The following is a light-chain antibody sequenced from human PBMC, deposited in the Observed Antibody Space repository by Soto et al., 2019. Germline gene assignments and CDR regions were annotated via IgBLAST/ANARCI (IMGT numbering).Light chain of an antibody. V-gene: IGLV2-8*01. CDR1: SSDIGGYNS. CDR3: AAWDDSLSGVV. Sequence: QSVLTQSPSASGSPGQSVTISCTGTSSDIGGYNSVSWYQQHPGKAPKVMIYDVSKRPSGVPDRFSGSKSGNTASLTVSALQAEDEADYYCAAWDDSLSGVVFGGGTKVTVL. CDR2: DVS. J-gene: IGLJ2*01.